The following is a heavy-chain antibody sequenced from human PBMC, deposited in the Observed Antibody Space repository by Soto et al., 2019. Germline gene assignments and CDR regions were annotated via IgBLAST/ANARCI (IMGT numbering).Heavy chain of an antibody. D-gene: IGHD3-16*01. CDR1: GYSFSNYN. CDR3: ARDKVWGGFDI. V-gene: IGHV1-18*01. CDR2: ISGYNGNT. Sequence: QVQLVQSGPELKKPGASVKVSCKSSGYSFSNYNFCWVRQAPGQGLEWLGWISGYNGNTNYAQKLQARVTLTADSSTSTAYMELRSLRSDDTAIYYCARDKVWGGFDIWGKGTMVTVSS. J-gene: IGHJ3*02.